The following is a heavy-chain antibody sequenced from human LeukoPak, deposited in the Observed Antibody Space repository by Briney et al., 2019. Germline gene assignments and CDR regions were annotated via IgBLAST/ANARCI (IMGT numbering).Heavy chain of an antibody. Sequence: GSLRLSCAASGFTFDDYAMHWVRQAPGKGLEWVSLISWDGGSTYYADSVKGRFTISRDNSKNSLYLQMNSLRAEDTALYYCAKDRDYYDSSGYFDYWGQGTLVTVSS. D-gene: IGHD3-22*01. V-gene: IGHV3-43D*03. CDR1: GFTFDDYA. CDR2: ISWDGGST. CDR3: AKDRDYYDSSGYFDY. J-gene: IGHJ4*02.